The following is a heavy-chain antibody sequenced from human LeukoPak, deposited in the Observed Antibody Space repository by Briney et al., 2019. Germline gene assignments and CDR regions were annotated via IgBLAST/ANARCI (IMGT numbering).Heavy chain of an antibody. D-gene: IGHD3-16*01. V-gene: IGHV4-59*08. CDR2: IYYSGST. CDR3: ARVAKGVVTGGVTWFDP. J-gene: IGHJ5*02. Sequence: SETLSLTCTVSGGSISSYYWSWIRQPPGKGLEWIGYIYYSGSTNYNPSLKSRVTISVDTSKNQFSLKLSSVTAADTAVYYCARVAKGVVTGGVTWFDPWGQGTLVTVSS. CDR1: GGSISSYY.